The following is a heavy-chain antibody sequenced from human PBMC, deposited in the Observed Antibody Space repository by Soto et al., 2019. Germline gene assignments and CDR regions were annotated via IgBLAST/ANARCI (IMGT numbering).Heavy chain of an antibody. D-gene: IGHD2-15*01. CDR1: GGSISSGGYY. CDR3: ARNPGGVVAATDDAFDI. J-gene: IGHJ3*02. Sequence: SETLSLTCTVSGGSISSGGYYWSWIRQHPGKGLEWIGYIYYSGSTYYNPSLKSRVTISVDTSKNQFSLKLSSVTAADTAVYYCARNPGGVVAATDDAFDIWGQGTMVTVSS. CDR2: IYYSGST. V-gene: IGHV4-31*03.